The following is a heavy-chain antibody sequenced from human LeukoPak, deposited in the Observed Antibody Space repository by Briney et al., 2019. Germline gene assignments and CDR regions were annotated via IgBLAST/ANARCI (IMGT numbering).Heavy chain of an antibody. V-gene: IGHV4-39*07. D-gene: IGHD4-17*01. CDR1: GGSISSSSYY. Sequence: SETLSLTCTVSGGSISSSSYYWGWIRQPPGKGLEWIGSIYYSGSTYYNPSLKSRVTISVDTSKNQFSLKLSSVTAADTAVYYCARGLMGTVTTWGQGTLVTVSS. J-gene: IGHJ4*02. CDR2: IYYSGST. CDR3: ARGLMGTVTT.